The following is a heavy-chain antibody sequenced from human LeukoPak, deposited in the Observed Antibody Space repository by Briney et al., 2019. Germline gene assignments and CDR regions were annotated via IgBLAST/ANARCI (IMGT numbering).Heavy chain of an antibody. CDR1: GFSLSAHP. V-gene: IGHV3-23*01. D-gene: IGHD4-11*01. CDR3: AKEKDYRVFDH. CDR2: ISGSGQTT. Sequence: GGSLRLSCTASGFSLSAHPMSWVSQGPGKSLEWVSVISGSGQTTYYADSVKGRFTVSKDNSKNTVYLQMSSLRADDTAVYYCAKEKDYRVFDHWGQGTLVTVSS. J-gene: IGHJ4*02.